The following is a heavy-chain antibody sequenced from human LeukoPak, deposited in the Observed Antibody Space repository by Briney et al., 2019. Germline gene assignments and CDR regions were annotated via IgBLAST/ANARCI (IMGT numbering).Heavy chain of an antibody. J-gene: IGHJ5*02. Sequence: ASVKVSCKASGYTFGGYYIHWVRQAPGQGLEWMGWINPNSGGTNYARKFQGRVTMTRDTSISTAYMELSRLRSDDTAVYYCARGLPGGFDPWGQGTLVTVSS. CDR2: INPNSGGT. D-gene: IGHD2-21*02. CDR1: GYTFGGYY. CDR3: ARGLPGGFDP. V-gene: IGHV1-2*02.